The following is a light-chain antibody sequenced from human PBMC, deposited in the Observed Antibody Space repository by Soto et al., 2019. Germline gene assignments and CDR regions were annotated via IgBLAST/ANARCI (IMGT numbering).Light chain of an antibody. CDR1: PSVSGRN. V-gene: IGKV3-20*01. CDR2: GAS. Sequence: EIVLTQSLGTLSLAPGERATRSCRASPSVSGRNVAWYQQKPGLAPRLLIYGASHKAVGVPDRFSGSGSGTEFTLTISRLEPEDFAVFYCQQYAASPITLGQGTRLEI. CDR3: QQYAASPIT. J-gene: IGKJ5*01.